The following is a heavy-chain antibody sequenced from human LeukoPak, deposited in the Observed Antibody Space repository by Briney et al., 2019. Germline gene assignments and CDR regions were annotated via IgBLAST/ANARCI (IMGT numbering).Heavy chain of an antibody. Sequence: SETLSLTCTVSGGSISSSSYYWGWIRQPPGKGLEWIGSIYYSGSTYYNPSLKSRVTISVDTSKNQFSLKLSSVTAADTAVYYCARGSGVVVPAAFDYWGQGTLVTVSS. J-gene: IGHJ4*02. D-gene: IGHD2-2*01. CDR2: IYYSGST. V-gene: IGHV4-39*07. CDR1: GGSISSSSYY. CDR3: ARGSGVVVPAAFDY.